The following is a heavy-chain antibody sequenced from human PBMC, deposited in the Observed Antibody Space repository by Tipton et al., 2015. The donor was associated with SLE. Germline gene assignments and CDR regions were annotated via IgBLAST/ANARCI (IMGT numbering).Heavy chain of an antibody. V-gene: IGHV4-38-2*01. J-gene: IGHJ5*02. CDR1: GYSISSGYY. D-gene: IGHD2-8*01. Sequence: TLSLTCAVSGYSISSGYYWGWIRQPPGKGLEWIGSIYQSGSTYYNPSLKSRVTISVDRSKNQFSLRLRSVTAADTAVYYCARGGECTNGVCYLNYFDPWGQGTLVTVSS. CDR2: IYQSGST. CDR3: ARGGECTNGVCYLNYFDP.